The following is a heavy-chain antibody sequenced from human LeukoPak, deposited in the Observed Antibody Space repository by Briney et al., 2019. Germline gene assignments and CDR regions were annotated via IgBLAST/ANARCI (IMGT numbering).Heavy chain of an antibody. CDR3: GTVFDY. CDR1: GGSISSGSYY. V-gene: IGHV4-61*02. Sequence: SETLSLTCTVSGGSISSGSYYWSWIRQPAGKGLEWIGRIYTSGSTNYNPSLKSRVTISVDTSKNQFSLKLSSVTAADTAASAAGTVFDYWGQGTLVTVSS. CDR2: IYTSGST. D-gene: IGHD6-13*01. J-gene: IGHJ4*02.